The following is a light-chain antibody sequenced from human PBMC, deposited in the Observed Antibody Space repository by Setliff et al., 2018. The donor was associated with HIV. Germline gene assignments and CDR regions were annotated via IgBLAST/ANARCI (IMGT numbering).Light chain of an antibody. V-gene: IGLV1-47*01. CDR1: SSNIGSNF. Sequence: QSVLTQPPSASGTPGQRVSISCSGSSSNIGSNFVYWYKQLPGTAPKLLIYKNNQRPSGVPDRFSGSKSGTSASLAISGLRSEDEADYYCAAWDDSLSGPLYVFGTGTKVTV. CDR2: KNN. J-gene: IGLJ1*01. CDR3: AAWDDSLSGPLYV.